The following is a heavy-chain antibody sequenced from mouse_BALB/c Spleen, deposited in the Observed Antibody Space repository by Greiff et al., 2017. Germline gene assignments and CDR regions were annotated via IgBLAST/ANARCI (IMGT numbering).Heavy chain of an antibody. CDR1: GYAFTSYN. Sequence: EVQLQQSGPELVKPGASVKVSCKASGYAFTSYNMYWVKQSHGKSLEWIGYIDPYNGGTSYNQKFKGKATLTVDKSSSTAYMHLNSLTSEDSAVYYCARGAARATWDWFAYWGQGTLVTVSA. CDR2: IDPYNGGT. D-gene: IGHD3-1*01. CDR3: ARGAARATWDWFAY. J-gene: IGHJ3*01. V-gene: IGHV1S135*01.